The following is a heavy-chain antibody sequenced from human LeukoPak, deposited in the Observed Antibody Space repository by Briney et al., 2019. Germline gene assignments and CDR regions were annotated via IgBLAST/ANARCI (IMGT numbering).Heavy chain of an antibody. J-gene: IGHJ5*02. CDR2: ISGSGGST. CDR3: AKDEGGRGYSYGYGNWFDP. V-gene: IGHV3-23*01. Sequence: GGSLRLSCAVSGFTFSSYAMSWVRQAPGKGLEWVSAISGSGGSTYYADSVKGRFTISRDNSKNTLYLQMNSLRAEDTAVYYCAKDEGGRGYSYGYGNWFDPWGQGTLVTVSS. CDR1: GFTFSSYA. D-gene: IGHD5-18*01.